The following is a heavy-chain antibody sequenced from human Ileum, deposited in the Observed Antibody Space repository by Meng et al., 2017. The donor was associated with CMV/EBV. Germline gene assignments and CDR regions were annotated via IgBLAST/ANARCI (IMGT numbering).Heavy chain of an antibody. D-gene: IGHD6-13*01. V-gene: IGHV4-59*01. Sequence: QVPLQVLAPGMVKPSETLSLTCTVSGDSMSSYCWSWIRQPPGKGLEWIGYMCYNGDTNYNPSLKSRVTISGDTSKNQFSLKLSSVTAADTAVYYCALRGSAAGTFQYWGQGTLVTVSS. CDR1: GDSMSSYC. CDR2: MCYNGDT. CDR3: ALRGSAAGTFQY. J-gene: IGHJ1*01.